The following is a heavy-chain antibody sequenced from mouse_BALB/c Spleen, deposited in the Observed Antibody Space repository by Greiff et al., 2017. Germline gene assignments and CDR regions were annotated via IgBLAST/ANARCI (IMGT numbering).Heavy chain of an antibody. CDR2: INSNGGST. D-gene: IGHD2-10*01. V-gene: IGHV5-6-3*01. CDR3: ARAPPYYGNYVAY. CDR1: GFTFSSYG. J-gene: IGHJ3*01. Sequence: EVQRVESGGGLVQPGGSLKLSCAASGFTFSSYGMSWVRQTPDKRLELVATINSNGGSTYYPDSVKGRFTISRDNAKNTLYLQMSSLKSEDTAMYYCARAPPYYGNYVAYWGQGTLVTVSA.